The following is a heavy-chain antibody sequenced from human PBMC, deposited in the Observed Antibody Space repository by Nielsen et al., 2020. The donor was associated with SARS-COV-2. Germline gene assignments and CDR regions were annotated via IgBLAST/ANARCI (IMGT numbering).Heavy chain of an antibody. CDR1: GFTFSSYA. Sequence: SLKISCAASGFTFSSYAMHWVRQAPGKGLEWVAVISYDGSNKYYADSVKGRFTISRDNSKNTLYLQMNSLRAEDTAVYYCARGNGWGSYFDYWGQGTLVTVS. J-gene: IGHJ4*02. V-gene: IGHV3-30-3*01. CDR3: ARGNGWGSYFDY. CDR2: ISYDGSNK. D-gene: IGHD7-27*01.